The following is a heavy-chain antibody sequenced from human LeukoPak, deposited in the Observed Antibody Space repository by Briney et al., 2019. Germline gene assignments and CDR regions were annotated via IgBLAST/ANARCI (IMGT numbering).Heavy chain of an antibody. V-gene: IGHV4-34*01. J-gene: IGHJ6*03. CDR2: INHSGST. Sequence: SETLSLTCAVYGGSFSGYYWSWIRQPPGKGLEWIGEINHSGSTNYNPSLKSRVTISVDTSKNQFSLKLSSVTAADTAVYYCARVRGPTIFGVVHFLRYMDVWGKGTTVTVSS. CDR3: ARVRGPTIFGVVHFLRYMDV. CDR1: GGSFSGYY. D-gene: IGHD3-3*01.